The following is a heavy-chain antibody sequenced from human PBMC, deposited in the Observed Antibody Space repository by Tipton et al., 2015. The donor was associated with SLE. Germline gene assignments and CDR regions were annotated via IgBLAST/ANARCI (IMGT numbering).Heavy chain of an antibody. D-gene: IGHD6-13*01. Sequence: QLVQSGGGLVQPGGSLRLSCAASGFTFSSYAMSWVRQAPGQGLEWMGGIIPIFGTANYAQKFQGRVTITADESTSTAYMELSSLRSEDTAVYYCARDYGIAAAFGYWGQGALVTVSS. V-gene: IGHV1-69*01. J-gene: IGHJ4*02. CDR2: IIPIFGTA. CDR1: GFTFSSYA. CDR3: ARDYGIAAAFGY.